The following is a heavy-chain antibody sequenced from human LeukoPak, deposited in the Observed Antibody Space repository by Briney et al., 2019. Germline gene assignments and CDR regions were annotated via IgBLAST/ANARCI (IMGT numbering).Heavy chain of an antibody. Sequence: SSVKPSCTASGYTFTAYYINSVRQAPGHRLKWMGWINPNSGGTNYAQKIQCRVTMNRDTSISTDYMELSRLRSDDTAVYYCARTRAGDYRNWGQGTLVTVSS. D-gene: IGHD4-17*01. CDR3: ARTRAGDYRN. CDR2: INPNSGGT. V-gene: IGHV1-2*02. CDR1: GYTFTAYY. J-gene: IGHJ4*02.